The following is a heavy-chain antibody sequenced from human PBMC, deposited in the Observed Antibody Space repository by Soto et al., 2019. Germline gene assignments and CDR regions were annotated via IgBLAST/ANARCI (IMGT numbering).Heavy chain of an antibody. CDR1: GYTFTSYY. D-gene: IGHD2-21*02. Sequence: QVQLVQSGAEVKKPGASVKVSCKASGYTFTSYYMHWVRQAPGQGLEWMGIINPSGGSTTYAQKFRGRVTMTRDTTTSTVYMELSSLRSEDTAVYYCAPSRGGDFQYWGQGTLVTVSS. CDR3: APSRGGDFQY. V-gene: IGHV1-46*03. CDR2: INPSGGST. J-gene: IGHJ4*02.